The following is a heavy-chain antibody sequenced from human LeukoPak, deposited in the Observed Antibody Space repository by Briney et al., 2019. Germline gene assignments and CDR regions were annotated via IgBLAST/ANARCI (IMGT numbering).Heavy chain of an antibody. CDR3: ATGRDGYNYPYYFDY. D-gene: IGHD5-24*01. CDR2: IKQDGSEK. J-gene: IGHJ4*02. V-gene: IGHV3-7*01. Sequence: PGGSLRLSCAASGFTFSSYWMSWVRQAPGKGLEWVANIKQDGSEKYYVDSVKGRFTISRDNAKNSLYLQMNSLRAEDTAVCYCATGRDGYNYPYYFDYWGQGTLVTVSS. CDR1: GFTFSSYW.